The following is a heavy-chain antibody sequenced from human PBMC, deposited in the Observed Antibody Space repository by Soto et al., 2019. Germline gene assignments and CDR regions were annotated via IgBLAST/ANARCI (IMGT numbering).Heavy chain of an antibody. CDR2: ISAYNGNT. Sequence: ASVKVSCKASGYTFTSYGISWVRQAPGQGLEWMGWISAYNGNTNYAQKLQGRVTMTTDTSTSTAYMELRSLRSDDTAVYYCAGSSSSEPHFDYWGQGTMVTVYS. CDR1: GYTFTSYG. J-gene: IGHJ4*02. V-gene: IGHV1-18*01. CDR3: AGSSSSEPHFDY. D-gene: IGHD6-6*01.